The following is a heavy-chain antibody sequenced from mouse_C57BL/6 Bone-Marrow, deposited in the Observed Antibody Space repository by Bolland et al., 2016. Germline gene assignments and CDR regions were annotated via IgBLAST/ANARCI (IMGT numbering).Heavy chain of an antibody. J-gene: IGHJ3*01. D-gene: IGHD1-1*01. CDR2: PGSGST. Sequence: PGSGSTNYNEKFKSKATLTVDTSSSTAYMQLSSLTSEDSAVYYCARYPFYYYEAYWGQGTLV. CDR3: ARYPFYYYEAY. V-gene: IGHV1-55*01.